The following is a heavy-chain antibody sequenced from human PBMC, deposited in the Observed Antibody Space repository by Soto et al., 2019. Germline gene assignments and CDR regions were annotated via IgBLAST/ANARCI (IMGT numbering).Heavy chain of an antibody. CDR1: GYSFTSYW. Sequence: PGESLKISCKGSGYSFTSYWIGWVRQMPGKGLGWMGIIYPGDSDTRYSPSFQGQVTISADKSISTAYLQWSSLKASDTAMYYCARQWYYYDSSGHRFSPFDYWGQGTLVTVSS. CDR3: ARQWYYYDSSGHRFSPFDY. J-gene: IGHJ4*02. D-gene: IGHD3-22*01. CDR2: IYPGDSDT. V-gene: IGHV5-51*01.